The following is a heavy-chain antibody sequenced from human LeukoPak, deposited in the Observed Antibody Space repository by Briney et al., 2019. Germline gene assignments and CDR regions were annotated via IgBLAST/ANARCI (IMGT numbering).Heavy chain of an antibody. Sequence: SVKVSCKASGGTFSSYTISWVRQAPGQGLEWMGRIIPILGIANYAQKFQGRVTMTRDTSTSTVYMELSSLRSEDTAVYYCARAGYSSSWYYFDYWGQGTLVTVSS. CDR3: ARAGYSSSWYYFDY. J-gene: IGHJ4*02. D-gene: IGHD6-13*01. CDR1: GGTFSSYT. V-gene: IGHV1-69*02. CDR2: IIPILGIA.